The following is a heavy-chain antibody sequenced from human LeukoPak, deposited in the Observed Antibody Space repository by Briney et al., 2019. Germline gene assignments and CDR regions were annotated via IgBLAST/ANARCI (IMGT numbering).Heavy chain of an antibody. CDR3: ARGYCSGGSCYFPYSYYFDY. V-gene: IGHV3-21*01. CDR1: GFTFSSYA. D-gene: IGHD2-15*01. Sequence: GGSLRLSCAASGFTFSSYAMSWVRQAPGKGLEWVSSISSSSSYIYYADSVKGRFTISRDNAKNSLYLQMNSLRAEDTAVYYCARGYCSGGSCYFPYSYYFDYWGQGTLVTVSS. CDR2: ISSSSSYI. J-gene: IGHJ4*02.